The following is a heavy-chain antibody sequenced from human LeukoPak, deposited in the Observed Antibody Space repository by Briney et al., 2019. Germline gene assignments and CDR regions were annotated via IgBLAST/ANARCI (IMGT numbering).Heavy chain of an antibody. Sequence: GGSLRLSCAASGFTFNSYWMNWVRQAPGKGLEWVANIKRDGSEKYYVDSVKGRFTISRDNAKNSLDLQMNSLRVEDTAVYYCARGHVEMATIFYFDYWGQGTLVTVSS. J-gene: IGHJ4*02. CDR2: IKRDGSEK. D-gene: IGHD5-24*01. CDR1: GFTFNSYW. CDR3: ARGHVEMATIFYFDY. V-gene: IGHV3-7*03.